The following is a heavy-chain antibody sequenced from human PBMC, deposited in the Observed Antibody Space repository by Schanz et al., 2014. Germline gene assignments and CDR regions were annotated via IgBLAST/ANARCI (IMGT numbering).Heavy chain of an antibody. J-gene: IGHJ5*02. Sequence: QVQLVESGGGVVQPGRSLRLSCAASGFTFSSYAMHWVRQAPGRGLEWVAVISYHGSERYYADSVKGRFTISRDNSKNTLYLQMDTLRVEDTAMFYCARDMTIAPAWGQGTLVTVSS. CDR2: ISYHGSER. V-gene: IGHV3-30*04. CDR3: ARDMTIAPA. D-gene: IGHD6-13*01. CDR1: GFTFSSYA.